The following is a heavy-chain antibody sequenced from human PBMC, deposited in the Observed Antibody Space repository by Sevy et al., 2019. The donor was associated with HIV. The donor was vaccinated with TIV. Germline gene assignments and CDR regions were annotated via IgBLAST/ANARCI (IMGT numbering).Heavy chain of an antibody. CDR1: GFTFSSYS. J-gene: IGHJ4*02. Sequence: GESLKISCAASGFTFSSYSMNWVRQAPGKGLEWVSSISSSSSYIYYADSVKGRFTISRDNAKNSLYLQMNSLRAEDTAVYYCARDGVFDYGGNSFDYWGQGTLVTVSS. CDR2: ISSSSSYI. D-gene: IGHD4-17*01. CDR3: ARDGVFDYGGNSFDY. V-gene: IGHV3-21*01.